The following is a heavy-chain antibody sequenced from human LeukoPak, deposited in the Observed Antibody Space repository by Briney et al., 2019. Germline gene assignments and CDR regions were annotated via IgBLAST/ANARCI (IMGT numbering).Heavy chain of an antibody. Sequence: PGGSLRLSCAASGFTFSSYNMNWVRQAPGKGLEWVSSISSSSSSIYYADSVKGRLTISRANAKNSLYRKMNSLRAEDTAVYYCAREVVGLDWGQGTLVTVSS. V-gene: IGHV3-21*01. CDR3: AREVVGLD. CDR1: GFTFSSYN. D-gene: IGHD3-10*01. J-gene: IGHJ4*02. CDR2: ISSSSSSI.